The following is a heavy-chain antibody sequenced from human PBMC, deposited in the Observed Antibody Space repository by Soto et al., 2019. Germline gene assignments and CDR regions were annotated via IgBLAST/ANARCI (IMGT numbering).Heavy chain of an antibody. Sequence: QLQLQESGPGLVKPSETLSLTCTVSGGSISSRSYYWGWIRQPPGKGLEWIGSIYYSGSTYYNPDLKSRVTISVDASKNQYSLNLSSVTAADTAVYYCATRVRFLEKGANWFDPWGQGTLVTVSS. V-gene: IGHV4-39*01. CDR2: IYYSGST. D-gene: IGHD3-3*01. CDR3: ATRVRFLEKGANWFDP. J-gene: IGHJ5*02. CDR1: GGSISSRSYY.